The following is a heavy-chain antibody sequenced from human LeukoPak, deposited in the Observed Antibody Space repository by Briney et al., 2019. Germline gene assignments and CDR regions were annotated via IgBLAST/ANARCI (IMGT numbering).Heavy chain of an antibody. CDR3: ARGYCSGGSCYSYYYYNYMDV. V-gene: IGHV4-61*02. CDR1: GDSISSGSYY. D-gene: IGHD2-15*01. Sequence: SETLSLTCTVSGDSISSGSYYWSWIRQPAGEGLEWIGRIYSSGRTHYSPSLKSRVAISVDTSKNQFSLKLSSVTAADTAVYYCARGYCSGGSCYSYYYYNYMDVWGKGTTVTVSS. CDR2: IYSSGRT. J-gene: IGHJ6*03.